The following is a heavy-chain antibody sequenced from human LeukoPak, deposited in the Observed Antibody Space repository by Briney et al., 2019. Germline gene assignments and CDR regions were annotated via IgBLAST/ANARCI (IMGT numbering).Heavy chain of an antibody. D-gene: IGHD6-25*01. CDR2: INAGHGNT. CDR3: AGSGYETGTFDY. Sequence: ASVKVSCKASGYTFTSYGISWVRQAPGQGLEWLGWINAGHGNTMYSQKFQGRVTVNRDTSAGTVYMELSSLTSEDTAVYYCAGSGYETGTFDYWGQGTQVTVSS. V-gene: IGHV1-18*01. CDR1: GYTFTSYG. J-gene: IGHJ4*02.